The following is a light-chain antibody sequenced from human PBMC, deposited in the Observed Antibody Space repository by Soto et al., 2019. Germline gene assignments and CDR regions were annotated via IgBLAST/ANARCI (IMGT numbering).Light chain of an antibody. V-gene: IGKV3-20*01. J-gene: IGKJ2*01. CDR2: GAS. CDR1: QSVSRNF. Sequence: EIVLTQSPGTLSLSPGERATLSCGASQSVSRNFLAWYRQKPGQAPRLLIYGASNRATGIPDRFSGSGSGTDFTLTISRLEPEDFAVYYCQQFGSSSYTFGQGTKLDIK. CDR3: QQFGSSSYT.